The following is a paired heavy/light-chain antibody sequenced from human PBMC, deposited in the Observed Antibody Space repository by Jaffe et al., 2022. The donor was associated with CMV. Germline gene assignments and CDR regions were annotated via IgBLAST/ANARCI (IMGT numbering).Light chain of an antibody. Sequence: QSALTQPASVSGSPGQSITISCTGTSSDIGTYNLVSWYQQHPGKAPKLIIYEVFKRPSGISSRFSGSKSGNTASLTISGLQSEDEADYYCCSYASFTTLELFGGGTKLTVL. CDR2: EVF. V-gene: IGLV2-23*02. CDR3: CSYASFTTLEL. CDR1: SSDIGTYNL. J-gene: IGLJ2*01.
Heavy chain of an antibody. CDR1: GFNFNNAW. J-gene: IGHJ4*02. D-gene: IGHD6-19*01. V-gene: IGHV3-15*01. Sequence: EVHLVESGGGLGKPGGSLRLSCAASGFNFNNAWMSWVRQAPGKGLEWVGHIKSKTDGGTTAYAAPVKGRFTISRDDSENTVFLQMNSLSTDDTAVYYCTTGGWYARDQDYWGQGARVTVSS. CDR2: IKSKTDGGTT. CDR3: TTGGWYARDQDY.